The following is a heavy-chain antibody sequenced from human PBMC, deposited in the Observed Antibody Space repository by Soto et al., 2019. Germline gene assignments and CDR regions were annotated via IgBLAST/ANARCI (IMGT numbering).Heavy chain of an antibody. J-gene: IGHJ4*02. V-gene: IGHV3-21*01. D-gene: IGHD6-19*01. Sequence: GGSLRLSCAASGFTFSSYSMNWVRQAPGKGLEWVSSISSSSYIYYADSVKGRFTISRDNAKNSLYLQMNSLRAEDTAVYYCAGISIAVAGTPPYWGQGTLVTVSS. CDR2: ISSSSYI. CDR1: GFTFSSYS. CDR3: AGISIAVAGTPPY.